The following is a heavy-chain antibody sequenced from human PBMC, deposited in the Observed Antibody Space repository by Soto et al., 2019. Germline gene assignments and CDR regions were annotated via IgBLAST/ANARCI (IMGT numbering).Heavy chain of an antibody. V-gene: IGHV1-3*01. CDR2: INACNGNR. D-gene: IGHD3-16*01. Sequence: QVQLVQSGAEVKKPGASVKVSCKASGYTFTSYAMHWVRQAPGQRLEWMGWINACNGNRKYSQKLQGIVTITRDTSARTAYMELSSLRSEDTAVYYCARGDDYWGQGTLVTVSS. CDR1: GYTFTSYA. CDR3: ARGDDY. J-gene: IGHJ4*02.